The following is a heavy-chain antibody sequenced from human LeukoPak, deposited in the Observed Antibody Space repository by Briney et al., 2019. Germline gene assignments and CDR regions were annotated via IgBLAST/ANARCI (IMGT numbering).Heavy chain of an antibody. CDR1: GGHFSGYY. J-gene: IGHJ4*02. D-gene: IGHD3-10*01. Sequence: SETLSLTRAVYGGHFSGYYWSWIRQPPGKGLEWTGEINNSGNTKYNPSLKSRVTISVDTSNNQSSLKLSSLTAADTAVYYCARGNAPSRGFCGRGTRITVTS. CDR2: INNSGNT. CDR3: ARGNAPSRGF. V-gene: IGHV4-34*01.